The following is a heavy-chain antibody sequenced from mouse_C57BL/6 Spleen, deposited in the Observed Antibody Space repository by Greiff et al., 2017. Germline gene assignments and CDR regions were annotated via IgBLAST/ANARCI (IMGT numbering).Heavy chain of an antibody. J-gene: IGHJ1*03. CDR3: ARENYGSSDRYFDV. D-gene: IGHD1-1*01. V-gene: IGHV1-64*01. CDR2: IHPNSGST. Sequence: VQLQQPGAELVKPGASVKLSCKASGYTFTSYWMHWVKQRPGQGLEWIGMIHPNSGSTNYNEKFKSKATLTVDKSSSTAYMQLSSLTSEDSAVYYCARENYGSSDRYFDVWGTGTTVTVSS. CDR1: GYTFTSYW.